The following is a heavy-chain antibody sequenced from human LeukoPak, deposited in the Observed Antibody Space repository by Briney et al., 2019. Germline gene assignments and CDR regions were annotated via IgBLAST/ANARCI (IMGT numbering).Heavy chain of an antibody. CDR1: GGTFSSYA. D-gene: IGHD3-16*01. J-gene: IGHJ4*02. CDR2: IIPIFGTA. Sequence: ASVKVSCKASGGTFSSYAISWVRQAPGQGLEWMGGIIPIFGTANYARKFQGRVTITADESTSTAYMELSSLRSEDTAVYYCARSMITFGGVAQYYFDYWGQGTLVTVSS. CDR3: ARSMITFGGVAQYYFDY. V-gene: IGHV1-69*13.